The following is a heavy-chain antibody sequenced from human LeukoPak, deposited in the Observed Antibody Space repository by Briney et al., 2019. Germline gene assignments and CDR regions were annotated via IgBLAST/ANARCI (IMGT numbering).Heavy chain of an antibody. J-gene: IGHJ5*02. CDR2: VYHSGDT. CDR1: GSITSYY. D-gene: IGHD2/OR15-2a*01. CDR3: ARALSNWFDP. V-gene: IGHV4-59*01. Sequence: PSETLSLTCTVSGSITSYYWTWIRQPPGQGLEWIGYVYHSGDTNYNPSLKSRVTMFVDTARNQFSLKPTSVTAADTAVYYCARALSNWFDPWGQGTLVTVSS.